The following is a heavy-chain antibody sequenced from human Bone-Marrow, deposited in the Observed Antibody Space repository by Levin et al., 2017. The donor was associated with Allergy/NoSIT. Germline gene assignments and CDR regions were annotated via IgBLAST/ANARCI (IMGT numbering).Heavy chain of an antibody. D-gene: IGHD2/OR15-2a*01. CDR3: ATPTKNITFGV. V-gene: IGHV1-2*06. CDR2: INPYTGAT. J-gene: IGHJ4*02. Sequence: MAGGSLRLSCKASGYKFTGYYMHWIRQAPGQGLEWMGRINPYTGATNVSQSFQGRVTMTRATSITTVYMELTSLTSDDTAVYFCATPTKNITFGVWGQGTLVTVSS. CDR1: GYKFTGYY.